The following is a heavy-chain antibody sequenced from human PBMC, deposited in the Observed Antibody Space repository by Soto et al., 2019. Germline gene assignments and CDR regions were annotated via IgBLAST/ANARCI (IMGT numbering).Heavy chain of an antibody. J-gene: IGHJ4*02. V-gene: IGHV4-31*03. Sequence: QVQLQESGPGLVKPSQTLSLTCTVSGGSISSGGYYWSWIRQHPGKVLEWIGYIYYSGSTDYNPSIDGRATISVDTSKNQFSLKLSAVTDAATAVSYCARYCSGGSCYSSHCAYWGQGTLVTVSS. D-gene: IGHD2-15*01. CDR3: ARYCSGGSCYSSHCAY. CDR2: IYYSGST. CDR1: GGSISSGGYY.